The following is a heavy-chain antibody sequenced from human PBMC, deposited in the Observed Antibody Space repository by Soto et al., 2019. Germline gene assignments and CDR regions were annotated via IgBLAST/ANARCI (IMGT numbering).Heavy chain of an antibody. D-gene: IGHD3-22*01. CDR3: ARGMITIIWWRGMDV. CDR1: GFIFSSYA. Sequence: EVQLLESGGGLIQPGGSLRLSCAASGFIFSSYAMSWVRQAPGKGLEWVSTISSSGSGIYYADSVKGRFTISRDKSKNTQFMQMNSLRAEDTAEYYGARGMITIIWWRGMDVWGQGTTVTVSS. V-gene: IGHV3-23*01. CDR2: ISSSGSGI. J-gene: IGHJ6*02.